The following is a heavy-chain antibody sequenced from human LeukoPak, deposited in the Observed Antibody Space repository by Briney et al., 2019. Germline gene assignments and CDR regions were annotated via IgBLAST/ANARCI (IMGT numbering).Heavy chain of an antibody. CDR3: ARNRFYSMDV. J-gene: IGHJ6*02. V-gene: IGHV3-48*04. Sequence: GGSLRLSCAASEFTFSSYSMNWVRQAPGKGLEAGSYISSGGIGTIYYADSGKGRFTISRDNAKKSLYLQMNNLRAEDTAVYYCARNRFYSMDVWGQGTTVTVSS. CDR2: ISSGGIGTI. CDR1: EFTFSSYS. D-gene: IGHD2/OR15-2a*01.